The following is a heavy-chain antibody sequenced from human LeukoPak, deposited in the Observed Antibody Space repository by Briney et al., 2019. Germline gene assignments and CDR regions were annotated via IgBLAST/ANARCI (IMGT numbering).Heavy chain of an antibody. J-gene: IGHJ4*02. CDR3: ARDLKRGYSSGRYSWRTGSSNDY. CDR1: GYTFTSYM. CDR2: MNPNSGNT. Sequence: GASVKVSCKPSGYTFTSYMINWGRPATGEGGGWRGWMNPNSGNTGYAQKCQGRVTITRKSSIRTAYMELSSLRSEDTAVYYCARDLKRGYSSGRYSWRTGSSNDYWGQGTLVTVSS. V-gene: IGHV1-8*03. D-gene: IGHD6-19*01.